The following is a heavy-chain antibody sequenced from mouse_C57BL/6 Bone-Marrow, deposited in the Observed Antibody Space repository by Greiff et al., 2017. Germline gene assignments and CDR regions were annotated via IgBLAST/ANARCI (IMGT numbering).Heavy chain of an antibody. V-gene: IGHV1-64*01. J-gene: IGHJ3*01. CDR3: ARSNWVPAWFAY. CDR2: IHPNSGST. D-gene: IGHD4-1*02. CDR1: GYTFTSYW. Sequence: QVQLQQPGAELVKPGASVKLSCKASGYTFTSYWMHWVKQRPGQGLEWIGMIHPNSGSTNYNEKFKSKATLTVDKSSSTAYMQLSSLTSEDSAVDYCARSNWVPAWFAYWGQGTLVTVSA.